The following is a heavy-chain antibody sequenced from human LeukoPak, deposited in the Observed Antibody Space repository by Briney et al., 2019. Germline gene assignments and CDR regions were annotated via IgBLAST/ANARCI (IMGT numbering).Heavy chain of an antibody. J-gene: IGHJ4*02. V-gene: IGHV4-34*01. D-gene: IGHD4-23*01. CDR3: ARAPGGNPYFDY. CDR1: GGSFSGYY. Sequence: SETLSLTCAVYGGSFSGYYWSWIRQPPGKGLEWIGTIYYSGSTYYDPSLKSRVTISVDTSKNQFSLKLSSVTAADTAVYYCARAPGGNPYFDYWGQGTLVTVSS. CDR2: IYYSGST.